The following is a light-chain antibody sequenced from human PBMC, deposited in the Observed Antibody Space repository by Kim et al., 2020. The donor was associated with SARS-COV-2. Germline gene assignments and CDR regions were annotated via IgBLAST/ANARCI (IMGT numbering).Light chain of an antibody. V-gene: IGKV1-33*01. CDR1: QEISKY. CDR3: QKYVKLLLP. Sequence: DIQMTQSPSTVSASVGDRVTITCQASQEISKYLTWYQQKPGKAPKLLIYDASTLEIGVPSRFSGSGSGTDFTITISSLQPEDIATYYCQKYVKLLLPFVGGSKMCIK. CDR2: DAS. J-gene: IGKJ4*01.